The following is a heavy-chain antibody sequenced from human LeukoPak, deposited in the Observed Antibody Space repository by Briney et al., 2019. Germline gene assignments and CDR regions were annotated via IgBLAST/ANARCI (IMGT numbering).Heavy chain of an antibody. D-gene: IGHD3-22*01. V-gene: IGHV1-2*02. J-gene: IGHJ4*02. Sequence: GASVKVSCKASGYTFTGYYMHWVRQAPGQGLEWMGWINPNSGGTNYAQKFQGRVTTTRDTPISTAYMELTSLRSDDTAVYYCARAEVIDYWGQGTLVIVSS. CDR1: GYTFTGYY. CDR3: ARAEVIDY. CDR2: INPNSGGT.